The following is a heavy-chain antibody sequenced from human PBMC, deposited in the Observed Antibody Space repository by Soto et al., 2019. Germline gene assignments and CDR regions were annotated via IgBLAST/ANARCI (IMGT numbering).Heavy chain of an antibody. J-gene: IGHJ6*02. CDR3: ARDRAKWKDYYYYGMDV. CDR1: GGSISSGDDF. CDR2: IYYSGST. V-gene: IGHV4-30-4*01. Sequence: QVQLQESGPGLVKPSQTLSLTCTVSGGSISSGDDFWTWIRQPPGKGLEWIGYIYYSGSTYYNPSLKDRLTMSVDTCNNQFSLKLSSVTAADTATYYCARDRAKWKDYYYYGMDVWGQGTTVTVSS. D-gene: IGHD1-20*01.